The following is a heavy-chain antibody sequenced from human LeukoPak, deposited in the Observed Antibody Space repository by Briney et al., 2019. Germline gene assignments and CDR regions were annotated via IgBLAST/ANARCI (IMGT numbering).Heavy chain of an antibody. CDR3: ARDSAGLRLGELSPDFDY. CDR1: GYTFTSYG. Sequence: ASVKVSCKAFGYTFTSYGISWVRQAPGQGLEWMGWISAYNGNTNYAQKLQGRVTMTTDTSTSTAYMELRSLRSDDTAVYYCARDSAGLRLGELSPDFDYWGQGTLVTVSS. CDR2: ISAYNGNT. V-gene: IGHV1-18*01. J-gene: IGHJ4*02. D-gene: IGHD3-16*02.